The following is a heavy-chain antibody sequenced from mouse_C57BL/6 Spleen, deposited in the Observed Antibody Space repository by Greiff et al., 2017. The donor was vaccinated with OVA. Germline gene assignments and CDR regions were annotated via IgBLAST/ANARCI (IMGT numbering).Heavy chain of an antibody. V-gene: IGHV3-6*01. CDR2: ISYDGSN. D-gene: IGHD1-1*01. Sequence: VQLQQSGPGLVKPSQSLSLTCSVTGYSITSGYYWNWIRQFPGNKLEWMGYISYDGSNNYNPSLKNRISITRDTSKNQFFLKLNSVTTEDTATYYCARERYYGSRGYFDYWGQGTTLTVSS. J-gene: IGHJ2*01. CDR1: GYSITSGYY. CDR3: ARERYYGSRGYFDY.